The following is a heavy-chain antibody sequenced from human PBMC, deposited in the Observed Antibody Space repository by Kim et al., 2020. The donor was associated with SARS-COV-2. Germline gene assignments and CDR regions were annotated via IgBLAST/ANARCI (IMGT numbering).Heavy chain of an antibody. CDR3: ARDVNTMVRGFNY. CDR1: GFTFSSYS. CDR2: ISSSSSYI. Sequence: GESLKISCAASGFTFSSYSMNWVHQAPGKGLEWVSSISSSSSYIYYADSVKGRFTISRDNAKNSLYLQMNSLRAEDTAVYYCARDVNTMVRGFNYWGQGTLVTVSS. V-gene: IGHV3-21*01. D-gene: IGHD3-10*01. J-gene: IGHJ4*02.